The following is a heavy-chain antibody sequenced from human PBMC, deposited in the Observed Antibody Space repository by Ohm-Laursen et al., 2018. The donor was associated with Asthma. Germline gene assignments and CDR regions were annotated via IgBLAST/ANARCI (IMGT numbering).Heavy chain of an antibody. Sequence: SLRLSCAASGFTFSNYWMSWVRQAPGKGLEWVVNIKRDGSEKYYVDSVKGRFTISRDNTKNSLYLQMNSLRAEDTAVYYCARDDAREGWYMNYYYGMDVWGQGTTVTVSS. CDR2: IKRDGSEK. CDR3: ARDDAREGWYMNYYYGMDV. J-gene: IGHJ6*02. V-gene: IGHV3-7*01. CDR1: GFTFSNYW. D-gene: IGHD6-19*01.